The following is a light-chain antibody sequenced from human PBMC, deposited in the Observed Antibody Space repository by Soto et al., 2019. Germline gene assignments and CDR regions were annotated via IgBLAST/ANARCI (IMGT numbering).Light chain of an antibody. Sequence: QSALTQPASVSGSPGQSITISCTGTSSDVGGYNYVSWYQQHPGNAPKLMIYDVSNRPSGVYNRFSGSKSGNTASLTISGLQSEDEADYYCSSYTSSSTLYVFGTGTKVTVL. V-gene: IGLV2-14*01. CDR2: DVS. J-gene: IGLJ1*01. CDR1: SSDVGGYNY. CDR3: SSYTSSSTLYV.